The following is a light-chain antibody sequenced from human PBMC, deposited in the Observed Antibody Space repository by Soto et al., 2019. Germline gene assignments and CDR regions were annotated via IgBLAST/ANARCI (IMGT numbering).Light chain of an antibody. Sequence: EIVLSQSPCTLSLSPGKRATLSCRASQSISSSYLAWYQQRPGQAPRLLIYGASTRATGIPDRFSGSGSGTDFTLTISRLEPEDFAVYYCQQYGSSPETFGQGTKVDI. CDR3: QQYGSSPET. J-gene: IGKJ1*01. CDR2: GAS. CDR1: QSISSSY. V-gene: IGKV3-20*01.